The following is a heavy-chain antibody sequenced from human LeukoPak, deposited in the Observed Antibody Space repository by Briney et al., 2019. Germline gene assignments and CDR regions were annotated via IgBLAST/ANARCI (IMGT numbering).Heavy chain of an antibody. J-gene: IGHJ4*02. V-gene: IGHV3-23*01. CDR2: ITGSGSNT. CDR3: AKDRALWSFDY. D-gene: IGHD1-1*01. CDR1: GFTFSYSA. Sequence: GGSLRLSCAASGFTFSYSAMTWVRQAPGKGLGWVSAITGSGSNTYYADSVKGRFTISRDNSENMVYLQMNSLRAEDTAVYYCAKDRALWSFDYWGQGTLVTVSS.